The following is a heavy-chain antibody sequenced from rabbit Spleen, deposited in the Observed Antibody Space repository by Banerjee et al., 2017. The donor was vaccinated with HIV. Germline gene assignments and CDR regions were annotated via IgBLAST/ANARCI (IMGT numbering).Heavy chain of an antibody. Sequence: QRLVESGGGLVQPGGSLKLSCKASGFSLSSYYMNWVRQAPGKGLEWIGYIDPLFGITYYANWVNGRFSISRENAQNTVFLQMTSLTAADTATYFCARDLDGVIGWNFGWWGPGTLVTVS. CDR3: ARDLDGVIGWNFGW. D-gene: IGHD1-1*01. CDR2: IDPLFGIT. CDR1: GFSLSSYY. V-gene: IGHV1S7*01. J-gene: IGHJ4*01.